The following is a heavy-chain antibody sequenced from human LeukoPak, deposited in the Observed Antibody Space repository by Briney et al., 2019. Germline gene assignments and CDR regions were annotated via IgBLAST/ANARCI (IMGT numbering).Heavy chain of an antibody. CDR1: GYTFTGYY. CDR3: ATYSNYYYYYGMDV. Sequence: ASVKVSCKASGYTFTGYYMHWVRQAPGQGLEWMGRINPNSGGTNYAQKFQGRVTMTRDTSISTAYMELSRLRSEDTAVYYCATYSNYYYYYGMDVWGQGTTVTVSS. CDR2: INPNSGGT. V-gene: IGHV1-2*06. J-gene: IGHJ6*02. D-gene: IGHD4-11*01.